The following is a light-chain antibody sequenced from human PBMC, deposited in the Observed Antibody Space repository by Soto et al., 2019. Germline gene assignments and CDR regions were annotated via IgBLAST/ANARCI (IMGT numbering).Light chain of an antibody. V-gene: IGLV2-14*03. CDR2: DVS. J-gene: IGLJ1*01. CDR3: SSYTSSTTEV. CDR1: SSDVGGYNY. Sequence: QSALTQPASVSGSPGQSIAISCTGTSSDVGGYNYVSWYQQHPGKAPKLMIYDVSSRPSGSSNRFSGSKSGNTASLTISGLQAGDEADYYCSSYTSSTTEVFGTGTKLTVL.